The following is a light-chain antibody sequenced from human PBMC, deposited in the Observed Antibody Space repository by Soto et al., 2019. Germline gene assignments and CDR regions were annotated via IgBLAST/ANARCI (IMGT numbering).Light chain of an antibody. CDR3: SSYTSSSALYV. CDR1: SSDVGDYDY. V-gene: IGLV2-14*03. J-gene: IGLJ1*01. CDR2: DVT. Sequence: QSALTQPASVSGSPGQSITISCTGASSDVGDYDYVSWYQQHPAKAPKLMIYDVTNRPSGVSNRFSGSKSGDTASLTISGLQAEYEADYYCSSYTSSSALYVFGTGTKLTVL.